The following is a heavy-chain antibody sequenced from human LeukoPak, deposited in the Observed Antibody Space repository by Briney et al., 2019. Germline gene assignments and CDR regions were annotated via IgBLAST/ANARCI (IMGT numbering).Heavy chain of an antibody. V-gene: IGHV4-39*07. CDR3: ARDQRDGYNFNDY. CDR2: IYYSGST. CDR1: GGSISSSSYY. Sequence: NPSETLSLTCTVSGGSISSSSYYWGWIRQPPGKGLEWIGSIYYSGSTYYNPSLKSRVTISVDTSKNQFSLKLSSVTAADTAVYYCARDQRDGYNFNDYWGQGTLVTASS. J-gene: IGHJ4*02. D-gene: IGHD5-24*01.